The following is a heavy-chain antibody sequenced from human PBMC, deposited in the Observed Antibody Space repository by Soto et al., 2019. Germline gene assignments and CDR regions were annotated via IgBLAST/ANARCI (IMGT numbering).Heavy chain of an antibody. D-gene: IGHD2-2*01. J-gene: IGHJ3*02. Sequence: ASVKVSCKASGGTFSSYAISWVRQAPGQGLEWMGRINPILGIANYAQKFQGRVTITADRSTSTAYMELSSLRSEDTAVYFCSTAGGYCNSSSCYEAGADAFDIWGQGTMVTVSS. CDR2: INPILGIA. CDR3: STAGGYCNSSSCYEAGADAFDI. CDR1: GGTFSSYA. V-gene: IGHV1-69*04.